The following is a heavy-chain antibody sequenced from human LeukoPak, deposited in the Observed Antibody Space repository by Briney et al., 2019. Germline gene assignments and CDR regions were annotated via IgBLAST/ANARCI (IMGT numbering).Heavy chain of an antibody. J-gene: IGHJ3*02. Sequence: GGSLRLSCAASGFIVSSKYMSWARQVPGKGLEWVSVIRSGGTTEYADTVKGRFTISREDSKNTLFLQMNSLRAADTAVYYCARERGTDSDGYNNAFDIWGQGTRVTVSS. V-gene: IGHV3-66*01. CDR1: GFIVSSKY. D-gene: IGHD5-18*01. CDR2: IRSGGTT. CDR3: ARERGTDSDGYNNAFDI.